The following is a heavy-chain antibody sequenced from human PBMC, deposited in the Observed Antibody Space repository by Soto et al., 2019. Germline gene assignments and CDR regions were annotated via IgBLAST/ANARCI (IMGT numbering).Heavy chain of an antibody. D-gene: IGHD2-2*01. V-gene: IGHV4-61*01. Sequence: QVQLQESGPGLVKPSETLSVTCSVSDDSLSSASYYWSWIRQPPGRGLEWIGFVHFSGSLHYNASLRNRAIISVDTSRRQISLKLTSVTAADTAVYFCGRGGDAHKMGRHWGQGTLVTVSS. CDR1: DDSLSSASYY. CDR2: VHFSGSL. CDR3: GRGGDAHKMGRH. J-gene: IGHJ1*01.